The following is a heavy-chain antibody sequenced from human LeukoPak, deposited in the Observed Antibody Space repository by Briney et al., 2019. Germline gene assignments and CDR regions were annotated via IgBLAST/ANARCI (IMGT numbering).Heavy chain of an antibody. CDR2: INQDGSEK. D-gene: IGHD3-3*01. Sequence: GGSLRLSCAASGFTFSSNWMSWVRQAPGKGLEWVANINQDGSEKYYVDSVKGRFTISRDNAKNSLYLQMNSLRAEDTAVYYCANHRRFLEGPWDYWGQGTLVTVSS. CDR3: ANHRRFLEGPWDY. V-gene: IGHV3-7*03. CDR1: GFTFSSNW. J-gene: IGHJ4*02.